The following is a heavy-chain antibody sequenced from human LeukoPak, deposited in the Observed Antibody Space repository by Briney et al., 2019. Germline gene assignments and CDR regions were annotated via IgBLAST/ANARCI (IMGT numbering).Heavy chain of an antibody. CDR2: ISSNGSTI. Sequence: SGGSLRLSCAASGFTFSDYYMSWIRQAPGKGLEWVSYISSNGSTIYYADSVKGRFTIYRDNDKNSLYLQMNSLRAEDTAVYYCARVGIHTSSSWGSYYYYMDVWGKGTTVTVSS. CDR3: ARVGIHTSSSWGSYYYYMDV. CDR1: GFTFSDYY. J-gene: IGHJ6*03. D-gene: IGHD6-13*01. V-gene: IGHV3-11*04.